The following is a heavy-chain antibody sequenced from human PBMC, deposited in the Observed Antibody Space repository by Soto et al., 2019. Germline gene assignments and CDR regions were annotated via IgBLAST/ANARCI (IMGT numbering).Heavy chain of an antibody. Sequence: GSLRLSCSASGFPFNRFGMHLVRQAPGKGLEWVAVISYDGSNKYYADSAKGRFTISRDNSQNTLYLQMNSLRPEDTALYYCAKAVDISVRGVPPSDYWGQGT. D-gene: IGHD3-10*02. J-gene: IGHJ4*02. CDR1: GFPFNRFG. V-gene: IGHV3-30*18. CDR3: AKAVDISVRGVPPSDY. CDR2: ISYDGSNK.